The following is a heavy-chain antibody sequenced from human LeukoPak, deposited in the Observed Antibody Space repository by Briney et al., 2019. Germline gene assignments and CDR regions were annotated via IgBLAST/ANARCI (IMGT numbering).Heavy chain of an antibody. Sequence: HPGGPLRLSCAASGFTFSNYWMSWVRQAPGKGLEWVANIKRDGSEKYYEDSVKGRFTISRDNAKNSLYLQMNSLRAEDTAVYYCARQSAQKMATFAFDIWGQGTMVTVSS. CDR2: IKRDGSEK. CDR1: GFTFSNYW. CDR3: ARQSAQKMATFAFDI. D-gene: IGHD5-24*01. V-gene: IGHV3-7*01. J-gene: IGHJ3*02.